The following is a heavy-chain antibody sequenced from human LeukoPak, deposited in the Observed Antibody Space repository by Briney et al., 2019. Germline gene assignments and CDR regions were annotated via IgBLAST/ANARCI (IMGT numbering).Heavy chain of an antibody. CDR1: GYXFTSYG. CDR3: ARLYQQPNYYYYGMDV. J-gene: IGHJ6*02. D-gene: IGHD6-13*01. Sequence: ASVKVSCKASGYXFTSYGISWVRQAPGQGLEWMGWISAYNGNTNYAQKLQGRVTMTTDTSTSTAYMELRSLRSDDTAVYYCARLYQQPNYYYYGMDVWGQGTTVTVSS. V-gene: IGHV1-18*01. CDR2: ISAYNGNT.